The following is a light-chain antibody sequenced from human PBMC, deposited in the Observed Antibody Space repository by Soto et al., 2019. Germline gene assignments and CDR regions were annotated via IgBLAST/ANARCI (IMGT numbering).Light chain of an antibody. Sequence: QSVLTQPPSVSGAPGQRVTISCTGSRSNIGAGYDVHWYQQLPGTAPKLLIYGNSNRPSGVPDRFSGSKSGTSASLAITGRQAEDEADYYCAAWDDSLNGWVFGGGTKLTVL. J-gene: IGLJ3*02. CDR3: AAWDDSLNGWV. V-gene: IGLV1-40*01. CDR1: RSNIGAGYD. CDR2: GNS.